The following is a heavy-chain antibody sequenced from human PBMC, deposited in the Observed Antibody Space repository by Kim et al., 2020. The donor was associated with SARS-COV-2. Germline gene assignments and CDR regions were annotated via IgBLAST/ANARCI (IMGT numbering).Heavy chain of an antibody. Sequence: DSVKGRFTISRDNSKNTLYLQMNSLRAEDTAVYYCAKDRSLYGSGSYPDYWGQGTLVTVSS. D-gene: IGHD3-10*01. J-gene: IGHJ4*02. CDR3: AKDRSLYGSGSYPDY. V-gene: IGHV3-23*01.